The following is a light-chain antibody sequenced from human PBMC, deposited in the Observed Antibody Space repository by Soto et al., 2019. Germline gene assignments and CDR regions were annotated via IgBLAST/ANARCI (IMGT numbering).Light chain of an antibody. V-gene: IGLV1-51*01. CDR3: GTWDSSLSAGE. Sequence: QSVLTQPPSLSAAPGQKVTISCSGSSSNIGNNYVSWYQQLPGTAPKLLIYDNNKRPSGIPDRFSGSKSGTSATLGITGLQTGDEADYYCGTWDSSLSAGEFGGGTKLTVL. J-gene: IGLJ3*02. CDR2: DNN. CDR1: SSNIGNNY.